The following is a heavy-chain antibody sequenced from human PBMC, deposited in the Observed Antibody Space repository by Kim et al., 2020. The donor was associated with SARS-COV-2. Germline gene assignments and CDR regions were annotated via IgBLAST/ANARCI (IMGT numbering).Heavy chain of an antibody. CDR1: GFTFSSYG. J-gene: IGHJ6*02. Sequence: GGSLRLSCAASGFTFSSYGMHWVRQAPGKGLEWVAVISYDGSNKYYADSVKGRFTISRDNSKNTLYLQMNSLRAEDTAVYYCAKDPDEAGSYGMDVWGQGTTVTVSS. CDR3: AKDPDEAGSYGMDV. V-gene: IGHV3-30*18. CDR2: ISYDGSNK. D-gene: IGHD6-13*01.